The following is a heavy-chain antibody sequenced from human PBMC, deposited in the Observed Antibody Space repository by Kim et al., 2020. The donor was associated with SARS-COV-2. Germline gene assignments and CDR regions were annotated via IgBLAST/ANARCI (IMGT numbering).Heavy chain of an antibody. D-gene: IGHD2-2*01. CDR1: GGSISSYY. V-gene: IGHV4-59*13. CDR2: IYYSGST. CDR3: ARETGCSSTSCYERGIYFDY. J-gene: IGHJ4*02. Sequence: SETLSLTCTVSGGSISSYYWSWIRQPPGKGLEWIGYIYYSGSTNYNPSLKSRVTISVDTSKNQFSLKLSSVTAADTAVYYCARETGCSSTSCYERGIYFDYWGQGTLVTVSS.